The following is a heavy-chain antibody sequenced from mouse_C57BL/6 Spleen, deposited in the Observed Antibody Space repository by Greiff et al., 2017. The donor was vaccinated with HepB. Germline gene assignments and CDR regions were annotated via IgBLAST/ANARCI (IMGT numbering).Heavy chain of an antibody. D-gene: IGHD2-3*01. CDR1: GYTFTDYY. Sequence: QVHVKQSGPELVKPGASVKISCKASGYTFTDYYINWVKQRPGQGLEWIGWIFPGSGSTYYNEKFKGKATLTVDKSSSTAYMLLSSLTSEDSAVYFCANGYDGYFWFAYWGQGTLVTVSA. V-gene: IGHV1-75*01. CDR2: IFPGSGST. CDR3: ANGYDGYFWFAY. J-gene: IGHJ3*01.